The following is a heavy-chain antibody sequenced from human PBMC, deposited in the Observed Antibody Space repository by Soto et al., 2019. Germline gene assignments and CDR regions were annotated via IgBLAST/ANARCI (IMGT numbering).Heavy chain of an antibody. Sequence: EVQLVESGGASVQPGGSLRLSCAASGFTFTSYWMHWVRQAPGKGLLWMSRIKGDETTSSYADSVKGRFTISRDNAKNTVYLQMNTLRAEDTAVYYCARGEFGSYYVDYWGQGTLVTVSS. J-gene: IGHJ4*02. CDR2: IKGDETTS. V-gene: IGHV3-74*01. D-gene: IGHD3-10*01. CDR1: GFTFTSYW. CDR3: ARGEFGSYYVDY.